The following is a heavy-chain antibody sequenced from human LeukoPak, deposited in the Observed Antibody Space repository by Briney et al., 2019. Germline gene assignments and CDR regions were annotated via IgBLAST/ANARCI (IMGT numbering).Heavy chain of an antibody. J-gene: IGHJ4*02. D-gene: IGHD1-1*01. CDR3: ARGRVRFDY. CDR1: GFTFSSYW. CDR2: IKQDGSEK. V-gene: IGHV3-7*04. Sequence: PGGSLRLSCAAFGFTFSSYWMSWVRQAPGKGLEWVANIKQDGSEKYYVDSVKGRFTISRDNAKNSLYLQMNSLRAEDTAVYYCARGRVRFDYWGQGTLVTVSS.